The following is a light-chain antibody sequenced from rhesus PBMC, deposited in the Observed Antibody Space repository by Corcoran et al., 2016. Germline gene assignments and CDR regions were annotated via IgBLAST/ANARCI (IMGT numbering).Light chain of an antibody. V-gene: IGKV1-25*01. CDR2: EAS. J-gene: IGKJ1*01. CDR3: QHYYSTPPT. Sequence: DIQMTQSPSSLSASVGDRVTITCRASQGITNDLAWYQQNPGETPKLLIYEASSVQSGIPSRFSGSGSWTDFTLTISSLQSEDFATYYCQHYYSTPPTFGQGTKVEIK. CDR1: QGITND.